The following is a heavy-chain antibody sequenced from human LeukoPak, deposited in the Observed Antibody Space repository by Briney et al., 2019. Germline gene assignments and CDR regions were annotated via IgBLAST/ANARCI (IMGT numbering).Heavy chain of an antibody. CDR3: AKCNRYYYDSSGYSAADY. J-gene: IGHJ4*02. V-gene: IGHV3-30-3*01. D-gene: IGHD3-22*01. CDR2: ISYDGSNK. Sequence: GRSLRLSCAASGFTFSSYAMHWVRQAPGKGLEWVAVISYDGSNKYYADSVKGRFTISRDNSKNTLYLQMTSLRAEDTAVYYCAKCNRYYYDSSGYSAADYWGQGTLVTVSS. CDR1: GFTFSSYA.